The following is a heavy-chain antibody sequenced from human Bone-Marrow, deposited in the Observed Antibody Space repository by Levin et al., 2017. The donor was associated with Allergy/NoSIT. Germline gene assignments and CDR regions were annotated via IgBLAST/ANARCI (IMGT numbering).Heavy chain of an antibody. J-gene: IGHJ6*02. D-gene: IGHD3-22*01. Sequence: PGGSLRLSCAASGFTFSSYWMSWVRQAPGKGLEWVANIKQDGSEKYYVDSVKGRFTISRDNAKNSLYLQMNSLRAEDTAVYYCARSSMDSSGYYYFLYYYYGMDVWGQGTTVTVSS. CDR3: ARSSMDSSGYYYFLYYYYGMDV. CDR1: GFTFSSYW. CDR2: IKQDGSEK. V-gene: IGHV3-7*01.